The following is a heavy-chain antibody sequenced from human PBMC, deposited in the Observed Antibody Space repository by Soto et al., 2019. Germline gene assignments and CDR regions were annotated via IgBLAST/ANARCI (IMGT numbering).Heavy chain of an antibody. Sequence: PSETLSLTCTVSGGSISSSSYYWGWIRQPPGKGLEWIGSIYYSGSTYYNPSLKSRVTISVDTSKNQFSLKLSSVTAADTAVYYCAYGDIVVVPAAMGSGGYYYYGMDVWGQGTTVTVSS. D-gene: IGHD2-2*01. CDR1: GGSISSSSYY. V-gene: IGHV4-39*01. CDR2: IYYSGST. CDR3: AYGDIVVVPAAMGSGGYYYYGMDV. J-gene: IGHJ6*02.